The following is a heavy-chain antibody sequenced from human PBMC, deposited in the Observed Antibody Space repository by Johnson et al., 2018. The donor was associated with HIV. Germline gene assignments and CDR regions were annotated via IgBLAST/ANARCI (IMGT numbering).Heavy chain of an antibody. Sequence: GFTFSSYWMNWVRQAPGKGLGGSLTNYVDSVKGRFIISRDNGRNSLYLQMNNLRAEDTAVYFCAKYDRFAFDVWGQGTMVTVSS. D-gene: IGHD3-16*01. J-gene: IGHJ3*01. CDR3: AKYDRFAFDV. CDR1: GFTFSSYW. CDR2: GSLT. V-gene: IGHV3-7*05.